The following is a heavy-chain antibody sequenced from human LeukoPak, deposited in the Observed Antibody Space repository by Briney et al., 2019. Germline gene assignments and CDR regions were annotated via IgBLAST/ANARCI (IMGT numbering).Heavy chain of an antibody. CDR3: ARVYSGYDEDYYYYYMDV. CDR1: GGSISSYY. CDR2: IYYSGST. Sequence: SETLSLTWTVSGGSISSYYCCWIRQPPGKGLEWIGYIYYSGSTNYNPSLKSRVTISVDTSKNQFSLKLSSVTAADTAVYYCARVYSGYDEDYYYYYMDVWGKGTTVTVSS. D-gene: IGHD5-12*01. V-gene: IGHV4-59*01. J-gene: IGHJ6*03.